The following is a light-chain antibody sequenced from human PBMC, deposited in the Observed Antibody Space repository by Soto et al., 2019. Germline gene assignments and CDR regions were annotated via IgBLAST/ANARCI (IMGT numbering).Light chain of an antibody. CDR3: CSYAGRYALI. CDR2: DVT. CDR1: SSDVGAYNY. V-gene: IGLV2-11*01. Sequence: QSALTQPRSVSGSPGQSVTISCTGTSSDVGAYNYVSWYQQHPGKAPKMMIYDVTKRPSGFPDRFSGSKSGNTASLTISGLRAEDEADYYCCSYAGRYALILGGGTKLTVL. J-gene: IGLJ2*01.